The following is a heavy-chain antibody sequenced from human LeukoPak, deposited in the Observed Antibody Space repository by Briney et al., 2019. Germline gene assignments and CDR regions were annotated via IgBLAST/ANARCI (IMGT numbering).Heavy chain of an antibody. Sequence: SETLSLTCAVSGGSFSGYYWSWIRQPPGKGLEWIGEINHSGSTNYNPSLKSRVTISVDTSKNQFSLKLSSVTAADTAVYYCASPPYCSSTSCYADYFDYWGQGTLVTVSS. CDR2: INHSGST. J-gene: IGHJ4*02. V-gene: IGHV4-34*01. CDR3: ASPPYCSSTSCYADYFDY. CDR1: GGSFSGYY. D-gene: IGHD2-2*01.